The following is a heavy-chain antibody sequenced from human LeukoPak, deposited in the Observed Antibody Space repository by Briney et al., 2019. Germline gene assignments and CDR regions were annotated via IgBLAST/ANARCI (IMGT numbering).Heavy chain of an antibody. Sequence: GGSLRLSCAASGFTFSSYEMNWVRQAPRKGLEWVSYISSSSSSIYYADSVKGRFTISRDNAKNSLYLQMNSLRAEDTAVYYCAQSSGYLTLDYWGQGTLVTVSS. CDR2: ISSSSSSI. D-gene: IGHD3-22*01. CDR3: AQSSGYLTLDY. CDR1: GFTFSSYE. V-gene: IGHV3-48*01. J-gene: IGHJ4*02.